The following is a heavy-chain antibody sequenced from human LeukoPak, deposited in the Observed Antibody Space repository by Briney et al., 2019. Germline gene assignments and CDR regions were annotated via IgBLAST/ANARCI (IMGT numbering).Heavy chain of an antibody. D-gene: IGHD3-22*01. V-gene: IGHV3-7*01. J-gene: IGHJ6*03. Sequence: TGGSLRLSCAASGFTFSSYWMSWVRQAPGKGLEWVANIKQDGSEKYYVDSVKGRFTISRDNAKNSLYLQMNSLRAEDTAVYYCARAGHCDSSGYYYEDYYYYYMDVWGKGTTVTVSS. CDR3: ARAGHCDSSGYYYEDYYYYYMDV. CDR2: IKQDGSEK. CDR1: GFTFSSYW.